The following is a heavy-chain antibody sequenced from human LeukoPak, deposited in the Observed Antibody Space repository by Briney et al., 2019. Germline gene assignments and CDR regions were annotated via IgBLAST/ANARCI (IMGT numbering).Heavy chain of an antibody. CDR2: IYYSGST. Sequence: PSGTLSLTCAVSGGSISSSNWWSWVRQPPGKGLEWIGYIYYSGSTNYNPSLKSRVTISVDTSKNQFSLKLSSVTAADTAVYYCARKVVGSSGPFDYWGQGTLVTVSS. V-gene: IGHV4-4*02. CDR3: ARKVVGSSGPFDY. CDR1: GGSISSSNW. J-gene: IGHJ4*02. D-gene: IGHD6-19*01.